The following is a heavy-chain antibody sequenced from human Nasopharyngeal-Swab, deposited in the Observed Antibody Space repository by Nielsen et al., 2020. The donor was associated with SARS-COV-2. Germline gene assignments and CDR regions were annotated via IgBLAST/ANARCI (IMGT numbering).Heavy chain of an antibody. V-gene: IGHV4-34*01. D-gene: IGHD6-19*01. CDR2: INHSGST. CDR1: GGSFSGYY. J-gene: IGHJ4*02. Sequence: SETLSLTCAVYGGSFSGYYWSWIRQPPGKGLEWIGEINHSGSTNYNPSLKSRVTISVDMSKNQFSLKLSSVTAADTAVYYCARGKGYSSDWGQGTLVTVSS. CDR3: ARGKGYSSD.